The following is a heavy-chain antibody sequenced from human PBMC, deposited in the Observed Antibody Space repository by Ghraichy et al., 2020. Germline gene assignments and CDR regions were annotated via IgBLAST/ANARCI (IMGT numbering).Heavy chain of an antibody. D-gene: IGHD4-17*01. CDR3: AKDVWALRGDGFDY. J-gene: IGHJ4*02. V-gene: IGHV3-23*01. CDR1: GFTFSSYA. CDR2: ISGSGGST. Sequence: GESLNISCAASGFTFSSYAMSWVRQAPGKGLEWVSAISGSGGSTYYADSVKGRFTISRDNSKNTLYLQMNSLRAEDTAVYYCAKDVWALRGDGFDYWGQGTLVTVSS.